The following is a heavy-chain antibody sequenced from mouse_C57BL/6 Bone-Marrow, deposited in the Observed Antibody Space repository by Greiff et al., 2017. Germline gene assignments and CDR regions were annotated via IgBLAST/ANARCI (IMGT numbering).Heavy chain of an antibody. CDR1: GFTFSNYW. J-gene: IGHJ2*01. CDR2: LRLKSDNYAT. D-gene: IGHD1-1*01. CDR3: TVYYYGSSYYLDY. Sequence: EVKLMESGGGLVQPGGSMKLSCVASGFTFSNYWMNWVRQSPEKGLEWVAQLRLKSDNYATHYAESVKGRFTISRDDSKSSVYLQMNNLRAEDTGIYYCTVYYYGSSYYLDYWGQGTTLTVSS. V-gene: IGHV6-3*01.